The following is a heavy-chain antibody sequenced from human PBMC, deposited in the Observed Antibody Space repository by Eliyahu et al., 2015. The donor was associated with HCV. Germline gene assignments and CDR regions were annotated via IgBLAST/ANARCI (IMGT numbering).Heavy chain of an antibody. Sequence: QVQLVQSGAEVKKPGSSVKVSCKAPGQGLEWMGGIIPIFGTANYAQKFQGRVTITADESTSTAYMELSSLRSEDTAVYYCARGPYCSGGSCYPFDYWGQGTLVTVSS. CDR3: ARGPYCSGGSCYPFDY. J-gene: IGHJ4*02. V-gene: IGHV1-69*01. D-gene: IGHD2-15*01. CDR2: IIPIFGTA.